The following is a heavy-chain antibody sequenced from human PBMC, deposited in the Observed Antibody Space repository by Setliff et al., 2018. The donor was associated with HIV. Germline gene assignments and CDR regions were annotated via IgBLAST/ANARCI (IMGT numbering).Heavy chain of an antibody. V-gene: IGHV3-23*01. CDR3: VKGGDYNRRGFFDS. J-gene: IGHJ4*02. CDR1: GFTFSSYG. D-gene: IGHD4-4*01. Sequence: GGSLRLSCAASGFTFSSYGMHWVRQAPGKGLHWVAGISRSGVSTHYADPVKGRFSISRDNSKNTLLLQMNSLRVEDTALYYCVKGGDYNRRGFFDSWGLGTLVTVSS. CDR2: ISRSGVST.